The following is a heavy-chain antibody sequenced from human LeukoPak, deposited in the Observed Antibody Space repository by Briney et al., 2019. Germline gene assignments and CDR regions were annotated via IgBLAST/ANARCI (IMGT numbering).Heavy chain of an antibody. CDR1: GFNFSSYW. V-gene: IGHV3-30-3*01. J-gene: IGHJ4*02. CDR3: ARDSYDILTGYTYYFDY. D-gene: IGHD3-9*01. CDR2: ISYDGSNK. Sequence: GGSLRLSCAASGFNFSSYWMNWIRQAPGKGLEWVAVISYDGSNKYYADSVKGRFTISRDNSKNTLYLQMNSLRAEDTAVYYCARDSYDILTGYTYYFDYWGQGTLVTVSS.